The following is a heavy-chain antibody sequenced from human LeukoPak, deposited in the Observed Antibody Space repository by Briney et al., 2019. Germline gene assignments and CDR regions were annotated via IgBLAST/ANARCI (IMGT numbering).Heavy chain of an antibody. J-gene: IGHJ4*02. CDR3: ARGRHSYGYWEYYFDY. Sequence: ASVKVSCKASGYTFTSYDINWVRQATGQGLEWMGWMNPNSGNTGYAQKFQGRVTMTGNTSISTAYMELSSLRSEDTAVYYCARGRHSYGYWEYYFDYWGQGTLVTVSS. CDR2: MNPNSGNT. V-gene: IGHV1-8*01. CDR1: GYTFTSYD. D-gene: IGHD5-18*01.